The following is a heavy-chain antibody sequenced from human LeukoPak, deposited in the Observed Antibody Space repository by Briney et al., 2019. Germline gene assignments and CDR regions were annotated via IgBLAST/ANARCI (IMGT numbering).Heavy chain of an antibody. D-gene: IGHD2-21*02. CDR2: INPNTGVT. J-gene: IGHJ4*02. V-gene: IGHV1-2*02. Sequence: ASVKVSCRASGFPFNTHAVAWVRQAPGQGLEWMGWINPNTGVTNYAQKFQGRVTMTRATSINTAYMELDRLTSDDTAIYYCARSYCGGDCYWTIDYWGQGTLVTVSS. CDR1: GFPFNTHA. CDR3: ARSYCGGDCYWTIDY.